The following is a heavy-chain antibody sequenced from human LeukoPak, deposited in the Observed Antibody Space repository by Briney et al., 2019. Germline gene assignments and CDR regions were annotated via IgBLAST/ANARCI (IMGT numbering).Heavy chain of an antibody. J-gene: IGHJ4*02. Sequence: GGSLRLSCAASGFTFSNYGFHWVRQAPGKGLEWVTLIWSDGTRENYADSVKGRFTISRDNSKNTVYLQMNYLRVEDTALYYCTREGINVWSENGPAWENYWGQGTLVTVSS. CDR2: IWSDGTRE. D-gene: IGHD3-3*01. CDR3: TREGINVWSENGPAWENY. CDR1: GFTFSNYG. V-gene: IGHV3-33*01.